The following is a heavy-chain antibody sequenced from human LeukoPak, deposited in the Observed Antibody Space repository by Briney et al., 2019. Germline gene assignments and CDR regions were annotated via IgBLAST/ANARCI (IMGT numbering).Heavy chain of an antibody. CDR1: GGSISSYS. V-gene: IGHV4-59*08. D-gene: IGHD3-10*01. CDR2: ISYSGNT. Sequence: PSETLSLTCTVSGGSISSYSWTWIRQPPGKGLEWIGYISYSGNTNYNPSLKSRVTISLDTPKKQFSLKLTSVTAEDTAVYYCVRVGINYYYGLDVWGQGTTVAVSS. J-gene: IGHJ6*02. CDR3: VRVGINYYYGLDV.